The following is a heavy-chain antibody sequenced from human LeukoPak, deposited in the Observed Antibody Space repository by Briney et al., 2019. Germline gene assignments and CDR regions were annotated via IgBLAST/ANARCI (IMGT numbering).Heavy chain of an antibody. J-gene: IGHJ2*01. Sequence: SETLSLTCTVSGGSISSSSYYWGWIRQPPGKGLEWIGSIYYSGSTYYNPSLKSRVTISVDTSKNQFSLKLSSVTAADTAVYYGARHLSPRGYSYGWGYFDLWGRGTLVTVSS. D-gene: IGHD5-18*01. CDR2: IYYSGST. V-gene: IGHV4-39*01. CDR1: GGSISSSSYY. CDR3: ARHLSPRGYSYGWGYFDL.